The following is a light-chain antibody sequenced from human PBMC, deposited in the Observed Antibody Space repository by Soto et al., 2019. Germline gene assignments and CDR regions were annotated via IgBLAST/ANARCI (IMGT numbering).Light chain of an antibody. CDR3: QQYNSWPLT. J-gene: IGKJ4*01. CDR2: GAS. CDR1: QSVSSN. Sequence: EIVMTQSPATLSVSPGERATLSCRASQSVSSNLAWYQHKPGQVPRLLIYGASTSATGIPARFSGSGSGTEFTLTIRSLQSEDFAVYYCQQYNSWPLTFGGGTKVEIK. V-gene: IGKV3D-15*01.